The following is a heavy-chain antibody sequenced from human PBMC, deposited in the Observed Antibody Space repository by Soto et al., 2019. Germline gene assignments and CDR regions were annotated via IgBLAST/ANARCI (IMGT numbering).Heavy chain of an antibody. CDR3: ARYRPGDYVSY. V-gene: IGHV1-18*01. CDR2: ISAYNGNT. CDR1: CYTFTSYG. J-gene: IGHJ4*02. Sequence: QVQLVQSGAEVKKPGASGQVSCKASCYTFTSYGISWVRQAPGQGLEWMGWISAYNGNTNSAQTLQGRVTMTTDTSTSTGSKELRSLRSDDTAVYYCARYRPGDYVSYWGQGTLVTVSS. D-gene: IGHD4-17*01.